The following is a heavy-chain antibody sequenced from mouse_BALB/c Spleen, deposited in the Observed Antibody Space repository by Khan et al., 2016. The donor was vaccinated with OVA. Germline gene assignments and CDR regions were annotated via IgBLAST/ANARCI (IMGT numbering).Heavy chain of an antibody. V-gene: IGHV1S136*01. J-gene: IGHJ2*01. CDR3: AKNYRYDVYFDY. D-gene: IGHD2-14*01. Sequence: VQLQQSGPELVKPGASVKMSCKASGYTFTSYVMHWLRQKPGQGLEWIGYIYPYNDDTKYNEKFKDKATLTSDKSSSTAYMELSSLTSDDSAVYYCAKNYRYDVYFDYWGQGTTLTVSS. CDR1: GYTFTSYV. CDR2: IYPYNDDT.